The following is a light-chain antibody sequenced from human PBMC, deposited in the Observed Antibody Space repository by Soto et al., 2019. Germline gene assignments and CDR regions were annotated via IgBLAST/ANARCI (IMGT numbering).Light chain of an antibody. CDR1: SSDVGGYNY. V-gene: IGLV2-14*01. J-gene: IGLJ3*02. CDR2: DVT. Sequence: QSALTQPASVSGSPGQSITISCTGTSSDVGGYNYVSWYQQSPGTAPKLMIYDVTNRPSGVSNRFSGSKSGNTASLTISGLQAEDEADYYCTSFTGSTPRWVFGGGTKVTVL. CDR3: TSFTGSTPRWV.